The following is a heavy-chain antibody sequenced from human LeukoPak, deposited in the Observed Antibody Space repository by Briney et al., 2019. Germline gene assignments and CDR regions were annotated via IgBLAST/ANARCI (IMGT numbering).Heavy chain of an antibody. CDR3: ARAQRHSSSWYYFDY. CDR1: GGSISSYP. V-gene: IGHV4-4*08. J-gene: IGHJ4*02. D-gene: IGHD6-13*01. Sequence: SETLSLTCTVSGGSISSYPWSWIRQPPGKGLEYIGYILNTGSTNYNPSLKSRVTISVDTSKNQFSLKLSSVTAADTAVYYCARAQRHSSSWYYFDYWGQGTLVTVSS. CDR2: ILNTGST.